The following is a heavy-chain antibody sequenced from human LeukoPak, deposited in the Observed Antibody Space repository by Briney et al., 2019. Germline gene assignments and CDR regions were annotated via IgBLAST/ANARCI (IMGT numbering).Heavy chain of an antibody. CDR3: ARNFYFDSSGYYHY. CDR2: INPNSGGT. Sequence: ASVKVSCKASGYTFTGYYMHWVRQAPGQGLEXXGWINPNSGGTNYAQKFQGRVTMTRDTSISTAYMELSRLRSDDTAVYYCARNFYFDSSGYYHYWGQGTLVTVSS. V-gene: IGHV1-2*02. D-gene: IGHD3-22*01. CDR1: GYTFTGYY. J-gene: IGHJ4*02.